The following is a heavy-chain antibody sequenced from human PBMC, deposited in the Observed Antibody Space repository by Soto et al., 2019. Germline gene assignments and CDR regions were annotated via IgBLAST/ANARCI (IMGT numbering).Heavy chain of an antibody. V-gene: IGHV3-30*18. CDR1: GFTFSSYG. CDR3: AKEKRTPPGYYYYYGMDV. J-gene: IGHJ6*02. CDR2: ISYDGSNK. Sequence: GGSLRLSCAASGFTFSSYGMHWVRQAPGKGLEWVAVISYDGSNKYYADSVKGRFTISRDNSKNTLYLQMNSLRAEDTAVYYCAKEKRTPPGYYYYYGMDVWGQGTTVTVSS.